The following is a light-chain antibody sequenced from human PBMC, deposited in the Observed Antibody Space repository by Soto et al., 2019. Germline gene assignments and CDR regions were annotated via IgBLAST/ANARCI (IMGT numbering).Light chain of an antibody. Sequence: DIQMTQSPSSVSASVGDRVTITWRASQGISSWLAWYQQKPGKAPKLVIYAAASLQSGDPSRFSGSGSGTDFTITISGLQPEDMETVYFEHANMYLWTYGQGTKVRIK. CDR3: EHANMYLWT. CDR2: AAA. V-gene: IGKV1-12*01. CDR1: QGISSW. J-gene: IGKJ1*01.